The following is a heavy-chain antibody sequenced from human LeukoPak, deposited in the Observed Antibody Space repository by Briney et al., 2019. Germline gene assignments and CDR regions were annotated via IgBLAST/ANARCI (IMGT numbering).Heavy chain of an antibody. Sequence: RASETLSLTCTVSGGSISSSSYYWGWIRQPPGKGLEWIGSIYYSGSTYYNPSLKSRVTISVDTSKNQFFLKLSSVTAADTAVYYCARQRLYCISTSCYPNWFDPWGQGTLVTVSS. CDR2: IYYSGST. CDR3: ARQRLYCISTSCYPNWFDP. CDR1: GGSISSSSYY. D-gene: IGHD2-2*01. J-gene: IGHJ5*02. V-gene: IGHV4-39*01.